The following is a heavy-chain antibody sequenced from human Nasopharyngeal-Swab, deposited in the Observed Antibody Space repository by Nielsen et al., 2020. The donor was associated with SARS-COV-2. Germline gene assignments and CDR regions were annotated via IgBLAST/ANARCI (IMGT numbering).Heavy chain of an antibody. J-gene: IGHJ6*02. D-gene: IGHD2-15*01. CDR3: ARDGLDCSGGSCYSWAYYYYGMDG. Sequence: VRQAPGKGLEWVAVISYDGSNKYYADSVKGRFTISRDNSKNTLYLQMNSLRAEDTAVYYCARDGLDCSGGSCYSWAYYYYGMDGWGQGTTVTV. CDR2: ISYDGSNK. V-gene: IGHV3-30*03.